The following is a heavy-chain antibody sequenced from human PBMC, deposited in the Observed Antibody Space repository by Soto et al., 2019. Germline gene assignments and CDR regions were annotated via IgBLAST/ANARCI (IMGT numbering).Heavy chain of an antibody. CDR1: GFTFSSYG. Sequence: PGGSLRLSCAASGFTFSSYGMHWVRQAPGKGLEWVAVISYDGSNKYYADSVKGRFTISRDNSKNTLYLQMNSLRAEDTAVYYCAPREGSYGMDVWGQGTTVPVSS. CDR2: ISYDGSNK. D-gene: IGHD1-26*01. CDR3: APREGSYGMDV. V-gene: IGHV3-30*03. J-gene: IGHJ6*02.